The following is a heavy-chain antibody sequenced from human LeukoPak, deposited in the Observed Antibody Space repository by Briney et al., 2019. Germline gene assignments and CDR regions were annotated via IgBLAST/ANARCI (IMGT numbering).Heavy chain of an antibody. CDR3: ARLVHCSGGSCYSAGGRDWFDP. D-gene: IGHD2-15*01. J-gene: IGHJ5*02. CDR1: GGSISSYY. V-gene: IGHV4-59*08. Sequence: SETLSLTCTVSGGSISSYYWNWIRQPPGKGLEWIGHIDYSGSTNYNPSLKSRVTISVDTSKNQFSLKLSSVTAAGTAVYYCARLVHCSGGSCYSAGGRDWFDPWGQGTLVTVSS. CDR2: IDYSGST.